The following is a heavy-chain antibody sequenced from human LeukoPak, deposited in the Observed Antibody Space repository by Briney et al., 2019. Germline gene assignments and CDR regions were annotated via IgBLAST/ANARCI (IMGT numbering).Heavy chain of an antibody. CDR3: ASSGYYPSRSEDAFDI. J-gene: IGHJ3*02. Sequence: ASVKVSCKASGYTFTSYGISWVRRAPGQGLEWMGWISAYNGNTNYAQKLQGRVTMTTDTSTSTAYMELRSLRSDDTAVYYCASSGYYPSRSEDAFDIWGQGTMVTVSS. CDR2: ISAYNGNT. V-gene: IGHV1-18*01. CDR1: GYTFTSYG. D-gene: IGHD3-22*01.